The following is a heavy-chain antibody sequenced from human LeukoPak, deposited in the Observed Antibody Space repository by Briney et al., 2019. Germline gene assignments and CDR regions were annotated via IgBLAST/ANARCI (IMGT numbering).Heavy chain of an antibody. Sequence: ASVKVSCKASGYTFTSYDINWVRQATGQGLEWMGWMNPNSGNTGYAQKFQGRVTMTRNTSISTAYMELSSLRSEDTAVYYCARKRSSRLRPSADAFDIWGQGTMVTVSS. CDR1: GYTFTSYD. CDR2: MNPNSGNT. V-gene: IGHV1-8*01. J-gene: IGHJ3*02. D-gene: IGHD5-12*01. CDR3: ARKRSSRLRPSADAFDI.